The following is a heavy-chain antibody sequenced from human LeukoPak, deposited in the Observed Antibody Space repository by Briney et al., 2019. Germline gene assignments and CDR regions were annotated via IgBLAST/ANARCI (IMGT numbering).Heavy chain of an antibody. CDR1: GFTFSSYS. CDR3: AREDYYGSGSPWYFDL. D-gene: IGHD3-10*01. J-gene: IGHJ2*01. Sequence: GGSLRLSCAASGFTFSSYSMNWVRQAPGKGLEWVSSISSSSSYIYYADSVKGRFTISRDNAKNSLYLQMNSLRAEDTAVYYCAREDYYGSGSPWYFDLWGRGTLVTVSS. CDR2: ISSSSSYI. V-gene: IGHV3-21*01.